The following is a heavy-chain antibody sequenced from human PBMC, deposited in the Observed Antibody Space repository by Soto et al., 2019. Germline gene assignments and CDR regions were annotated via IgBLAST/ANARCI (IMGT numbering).Heavy chain of an antibody. CDR2: IYYSGST. J-gene: IGHJ4*02. Sequence: SETLSLTCTVSGGSISSSSYYWGWIRQPPGKGLEWIGSIYYSGSTYYNPSLKSRVTISVDTSKNQFSLTLSSVTAADTAVYYCARHGTPPFTYYYGSGSYGELDYWGQVTLVTVSS. D-gene: IGHD3-10*01. V-gene: IGHV4-39*01. CDR1: GGSISSSSYY. CDR3: ARHGTPPFTYYYGSGSYGELDY.